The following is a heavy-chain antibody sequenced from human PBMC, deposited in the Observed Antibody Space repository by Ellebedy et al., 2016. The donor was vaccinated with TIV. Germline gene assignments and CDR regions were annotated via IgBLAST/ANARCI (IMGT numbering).Heavy chain of an antibody. CDR2: MNPRSGNT. V-gene: IGHV1-8*01. J-gene: IGHJ3*01. Sequence: ASVKVSCXASGYSFTNYDVNWARQAPGKGLEWMGWMNPRSGNTGYAEKFQGRVIMTRDNTITTAYLQLNSLTPDDTAVYFCARRHYASGWYTGTSDVWGQGTMVIVSS. CDR3: ARRHYASGWYTGTSDV. D-gene: IGHD6-19*01. CDR1: GYSFTNYD.